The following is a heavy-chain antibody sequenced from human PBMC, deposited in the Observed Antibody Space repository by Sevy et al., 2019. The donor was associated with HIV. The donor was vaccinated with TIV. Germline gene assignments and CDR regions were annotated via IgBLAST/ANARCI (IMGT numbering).Heavy chain of an antibody. D-gene: IGHD3-3*01. CDR1: GFTFSSYA. Sequence: GGSLRLSCAASGFTFSSYAMSWVRQAPGKGLEWVSAISGSGGSTYYADSVKGRFTISRDNSKNTLYLQMNSLRAEDTAVYYCAKDKIYKFEEYDFWSGYPSTGVPFQHWGQGTLVTVSS. V-gene: IGHV3-23*01. J-gene: IGHJ1*01. CDR2: ISGSGGST. CDR3: AKDKIYKFEEYDFWSGYPSTGVPFQH.